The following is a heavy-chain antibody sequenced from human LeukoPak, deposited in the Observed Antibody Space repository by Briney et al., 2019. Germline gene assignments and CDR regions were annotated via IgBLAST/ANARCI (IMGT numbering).Heavy chain of an antibody. CDR2: IYHSGST. CDR3: ANTKQWLAFDS. V-gene: IGHV4-38-2*01. Sequence: PSETLSLTCAVSGYSISSGYFWGCSRQPPGKGLEWIASIYHSGSTYYNPSLKSRVTISVDTSKNQFSLKMNSVTAADTAVYFFANTKQWLAFDSWGQGTLVTVSS. J-gene: IGHJ4*02. CDR1: GYSISSGYF. D-gene: IGHD6-19*01.